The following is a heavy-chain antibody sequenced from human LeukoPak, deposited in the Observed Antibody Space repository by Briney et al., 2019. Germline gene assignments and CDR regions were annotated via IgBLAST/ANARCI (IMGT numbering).Heavy chain of an antibody. V-gene: IGHV3-53*01. CDR1: GFTVSSNY. CDR3: ARGISAAGTRACDY. CDR2: IYSGGST. J-gene: IGHJ4*02. D-gene: IGHD6-13*01. Sequence: GGSLRLSCAASGFTVSSNYMSWVRQAPGKGLDWVSVIYSGGSTYYADSVKARFTISRDNSKNTLYLQMNSLRAEDTAVYYCARGISAAGTRACDYWGQGTLVTVSS.